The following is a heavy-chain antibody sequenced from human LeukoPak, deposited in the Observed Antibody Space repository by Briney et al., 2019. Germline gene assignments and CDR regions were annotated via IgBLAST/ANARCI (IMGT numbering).Heavy chain of an antibody. CDR3: ARGGLYHWKSYDFDY. D-gene: IGHD1-1*01. V-gene: IGHV3-21*01. CDR1: GFTFSSYS. Sequence: GGSLRLSCAASGFTFSSYSMNWVRQAPGKGLEWVSSISSSSSYIYYADSVKGRFTISRDNAKNSLYLQMNSLRAEDTAVYYCARGGLYHWKSYDFDYWGQGTLVTVSS. CDR2: ISSSSSYI. J-gene: IGHJ4*02.